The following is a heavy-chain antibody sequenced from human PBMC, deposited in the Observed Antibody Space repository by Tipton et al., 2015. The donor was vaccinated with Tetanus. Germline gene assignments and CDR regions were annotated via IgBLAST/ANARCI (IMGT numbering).Heavy chain of an antibody. CDR2: IYHSGST. V-gene: IGHV4-4*02. CDR3: ARDLAITILPHSDAFDI. Sequence: TLSLTCAVSGGSISSSNWWSWVRQPPGKGLEWIGEIYHSGSTNYNPSLKSRVTISVDKSKNQFSLKLSSVTAADTAVYYCARDLAITILPHSDAFDIWGQGTMVTVSS. CDR1: GGSISSSNW. D-gene: IGHD3-10*01. J-gene: IGHJ3*02.